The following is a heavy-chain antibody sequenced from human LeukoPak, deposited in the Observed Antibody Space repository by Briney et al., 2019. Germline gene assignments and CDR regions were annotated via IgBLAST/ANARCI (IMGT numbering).Heavy chain of an antibody. CDR3: AREEASVGDY. Sequence: HSETLSLTCTVSGGSISSNSHYWAWIRQPPGKGLEWIGSIHYSGSTFYSPSLKSRVTISVDTSKNQFSLILTSVTASDTAVYYCAREEASVGDYWGQGILVTVSS. D-gene: IGHD2-21*01. CDR2: IHYSGST. V-gene: IGHV4-39*01. J-gene: IGHJ4*02. CDR1: GGSISSNSHY.